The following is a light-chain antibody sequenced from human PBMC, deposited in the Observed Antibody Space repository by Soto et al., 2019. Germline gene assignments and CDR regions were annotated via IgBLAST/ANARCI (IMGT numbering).Light chain of an antibody. CDR2: DVS. J-gene: IGLJ1*01. CDR1: SRDVGGYNY. Sequence: QSVLTQPRSVSGSPGQSVTISCTGTSRDVGGYNYVSWYQQHPGKAPKPMIYDVSKRPSGVPDRFSGSKSGNTASLTISGLQAEDEADYYCCSYAGSYTYVFGTGTKLTVL. V-gene: IGLV2-11*01. CDR3: CSYAGSYTYV.